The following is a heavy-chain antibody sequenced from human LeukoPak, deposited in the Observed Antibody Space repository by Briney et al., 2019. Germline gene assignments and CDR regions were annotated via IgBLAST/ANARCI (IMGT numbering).Heavy chain of an antibody. D-gene: IGHD4-11*01. CDR1: GGAISSGSYY. V-gene: IGHV4-39*07. J-gene: IGHJ6*03. CDR2: MYYTGST. Sequence: PSETLSLTCIVSGGAISSGSYYWGWIRQPPGKGLEWIGSMYYTGSTYNSPSLKSRVTISVDTSKNQFSLKLTSVTAADTAVYYCARGHSIEPYYYYYYMDVWGKGTTVTVSS. CDR3: ARGHSIEPYYYYYYMDV.